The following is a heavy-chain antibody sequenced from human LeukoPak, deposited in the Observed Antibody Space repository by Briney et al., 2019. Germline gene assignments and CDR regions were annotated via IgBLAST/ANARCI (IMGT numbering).Heavy chain of an antibody. Sequence: GGSLRLSCAASGFTFSSYWMHWVRQAPGKGLEWVGFIRSKAYGGTTEYAASVKGRFTISRDDSKSIAYLQMNSLKTEDTAVYYCTRGSALTGYYYVGAFDIWGQGTMVTVSS. V-gene: IGHV3-49*04. CDR1: GFTFSSYW. CDR2: IRSKAYGGTT. CDR3: TRGSALTGYYYVGAFDI. J-gene: IGHJ3*02. D-gene: IGHD3-22*01.